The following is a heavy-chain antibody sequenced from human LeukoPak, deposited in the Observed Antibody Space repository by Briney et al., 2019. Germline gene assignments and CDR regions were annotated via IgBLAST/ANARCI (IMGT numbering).Heavy chain of an antibody. CDR3: ARVDIVVVPAAKAFDI. J-gene: IGHJ3*02. Sequence: PSETLSLTCTVSGGSISSYYWGWIRQPPGKGLEWIGSIYYSGSTYYNPSLKSRVTISVDTSKNQFSLKLSSVTAADTAVYYCARVDIVVVPAAKAFDIWGQGTMVTVSS. CDR2: IYYSGST. V-gene: IGHV4-39*01. D-gene: IGHD2-2*03. CDR1: GGSISSYY.